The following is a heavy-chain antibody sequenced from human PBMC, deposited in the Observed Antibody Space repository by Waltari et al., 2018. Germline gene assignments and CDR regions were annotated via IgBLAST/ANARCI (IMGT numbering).Heavy chain of an antibody. J-gene: IGHJ3*01. V-gene: IGHV4-39*01. CDR3: ATYIGASVGTAAFDV. CDR2: VSYSGTT. CDR1: ALSITSNSHY. D-gene: IGHD5-12*01. Sequence: QLQLQESGPSRVRPSATLSLLCRVSALSITSNSHYWAWIRPSPGQGLEWIGTVSYSGTTYISPSLKSRVSVSRDTSKNQVSLILGSVTAADMAVYYCATYIGASVGTAAFDVWGQGTMVTVSS.